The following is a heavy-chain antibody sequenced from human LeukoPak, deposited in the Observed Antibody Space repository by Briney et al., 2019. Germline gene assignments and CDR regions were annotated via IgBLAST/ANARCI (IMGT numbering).Heavy chain of an antibody. V-gene: IGHV1-2*02. D-gene: IGHD3-10*01. CDR1: GHTFTGYY. CDR2: IIPNIGVT. CDR3: ARGYSEGSGSYTYFFDY. J-gene: IGHJ4*02. Sequence: ASVKVSRKASGHTFTGYYIHWVRQAPGQGLEWMGWIIPNIGVTNYTQKYQGRVTMTRETAISTAYMELRRLRSADTAVLYFARGYSEGSGSYTYFFDYWGQETLVTLS.